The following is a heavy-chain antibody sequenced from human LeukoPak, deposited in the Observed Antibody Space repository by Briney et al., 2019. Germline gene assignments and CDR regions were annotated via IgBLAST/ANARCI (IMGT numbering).Heavy chain of an antibody. CDR1: GGSISSRSYY. D-gene: IGHD2-21*01. CDR2: IYYSGST. V-gene: IGHV4-39*01. CDR3: ARYLHISASFDV. J-gene: IGHJ4*02. Sequence: SETLSLTCTVSGGSISSRSYYWGWIRQPPGKGLEWIGSIYYSGSTCYNPSLKSRVTISVDTSKNQFSLKLSSVTAADTAVYYCARYLHISASFDVWGQGTLVTVSS.